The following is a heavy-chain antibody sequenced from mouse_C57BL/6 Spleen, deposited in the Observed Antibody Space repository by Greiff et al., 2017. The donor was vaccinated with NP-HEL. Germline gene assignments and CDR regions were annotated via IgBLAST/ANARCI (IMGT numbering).Heavy chain of an antibody. D-gene: IGHD2-3*01. V-gene: IGHV1-53*01. CDR2: INPSNGGT. CDR1: GYTFTSYW. Sequence: QVQLQQSGTELVKPGASVKLSCKASGYTFTSYWMHWVKQRPGQGLEWIGNINPSNGGTNYNEKFKSKATLTVDKSSSTAYMQLSSLTSEDSAVYYCASSGGRWPWYFDVWGTGTTVTVSS. CDR3: ASSGGRWPWYFDV. J-gene: IGHJ1*03.